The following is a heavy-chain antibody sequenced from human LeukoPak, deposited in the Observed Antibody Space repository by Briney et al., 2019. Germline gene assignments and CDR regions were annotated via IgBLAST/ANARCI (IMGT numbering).Heavy chain of an antibody. CDR2: IHSIGTT. CDR1: GGSISRNY. Sequence: SETLSLTCTVSGGSISRNYWSWIRQTPGKGLEWIGYIHSIGTTNSNPSLKSRVTISLDKSKNHFSLNLSSVTAADSAMYYCARASHWNQLHYFDYWGQGTLVTVSS. V-gene: IGHV4-59*12. J-gene: IGHJ4*02. CDR3: ARASHWNQLHYFDY. D-gene: IGHD1-1*01.